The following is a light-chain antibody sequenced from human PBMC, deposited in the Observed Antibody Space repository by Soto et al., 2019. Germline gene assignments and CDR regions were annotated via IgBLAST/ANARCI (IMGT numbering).Light chain of an antibody. CDR3: HQYNRYHT. CDR1: QSVSSN. V-gene: IGKV3-15*01. J-gene: IGKJ4*01. CDR2: GAS. Sequence: EMGIAQCLATLSMKTAEKATLSCRASQSVSSNLAWYQQKPGQAPRLLIYGASTRATGIPARFSGSGSGTEFTLTISSLQPDDFATYYCHQYNRYHTFGGGTKVDNK.